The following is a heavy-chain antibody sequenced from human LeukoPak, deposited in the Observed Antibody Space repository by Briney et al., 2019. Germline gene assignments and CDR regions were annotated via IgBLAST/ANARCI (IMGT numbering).Heavy chain of an antibody. CDR3: ARGWYYYDSSGYYHY. V-gene: IGHV3-33*01. J-gene: IGHJ4*02. CDR1: GFTFSSYG. D-gene: IGHD3-22*01. CDR2: IWYDGSNK. Sequence: GGSLRLSCAASGFTFSSYGMHWVRQAPGKGLEWVAVIWYDGSNKYYADSVKGRFTISRDNSKNTLYLQVNSLRAEDTAVYYCARGWYYYDSSGYYHYWGQGTLVTVSS.